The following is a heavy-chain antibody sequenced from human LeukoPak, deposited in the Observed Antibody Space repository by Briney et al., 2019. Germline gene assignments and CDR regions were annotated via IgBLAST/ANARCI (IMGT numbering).Heavy chain of an antibody. Sequence: SETLSLTCAVSGGSISSGGYSWSWIRQPPGKGLEWIGYIYYSGSTYYNPSLKSRVTISVDTSKNQFSLKLSSVTAADTAVYYCARYIRLFDYWGQGTLVTVSS. CDR1: GGSISSGGYS. CDR3: ARYIRLFDY. J-gene: IGHJ4*02. CDR2: IYYSGST. D-gene: IGHD1-14*01. V-gene: IGHV4-30-4*07.